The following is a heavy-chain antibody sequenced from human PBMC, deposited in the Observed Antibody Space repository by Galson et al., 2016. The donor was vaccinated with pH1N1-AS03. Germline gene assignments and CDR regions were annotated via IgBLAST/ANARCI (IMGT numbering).Heavy chain of an antibody. CDR2: ISVSGSDT. J-gene: IGHJ4*01. V-gene: IGHV3-23*01. D-gene: IGHD3-3*01. CDR1: SGYV. Sequence: LRLSCAASSGYVMNWVRQAPGKGLAWVSGISVSGSDTYYVDSVKGRFTISRDNSKNTLFLQMDSLRAEDTALYYCTAGHYTNFWGQGTLVTVSS. CDR3: TAGHYTNF.